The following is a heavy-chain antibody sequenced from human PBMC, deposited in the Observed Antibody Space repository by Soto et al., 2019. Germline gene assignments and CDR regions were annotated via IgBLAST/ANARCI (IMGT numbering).Heavy chain of an antibody. CDR3: ARDAYDSSGYYIYFDY. Sequence: GGSLRLSCAASGFTFSSYSMNWVRQAPGKGLEWVSYISSSSSTIYYADSVKGRFTISRDNAKNSLYLQMNSLRAEDTAVYYCARDAYDSSGYYIYFDYWGQGTLVTVSS. J-gene: IGHJ4*02. V-gene: IGHV3-48*01. CDR1: GFTFSSYS. CDR2: ISSSSSTI. D-gene: IGHD3-22*01.